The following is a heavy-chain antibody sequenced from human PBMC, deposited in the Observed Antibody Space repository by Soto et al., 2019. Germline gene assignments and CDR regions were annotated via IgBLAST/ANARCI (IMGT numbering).Heavy chain of an antibody. J-gene: IGHJ6*02. V-gene: IGHV3-53*01. CDR3: ARGGYSSSPTDYYYYGMDV. CDR2: IYSGGST. D-gene: IGHD6-13*01. CDR1: GFTVSSNY. Sequence: GGSLRLSCAASGFTVSSNYMSWVRQAPGKGLEWVSVIYSGGSTYYADSVKGRFTISRDNSKNTLYLQMNSLRAEATAVYYCARGGYSSSPTDYYYYGMDVWGQGTTVTVSS.